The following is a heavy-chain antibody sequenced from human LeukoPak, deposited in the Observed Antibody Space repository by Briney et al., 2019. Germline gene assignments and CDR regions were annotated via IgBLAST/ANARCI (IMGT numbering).Heavy chain of an antibody. CDR1: GFTFSNYW. Sequence: GGSLRLSCAASGFTFSNYWMTWVRQAPGKGLEWVAHINQDGSEEHYMDSVKARFTISRDNAKNSLPLQMNSLRAEDTAVYYCVRDGGVSGYDLLDYWGQGTLVTVSS. D-gene: IGHD5-12*01. CDR3: VRDGGVSGYDLLDY. J-gene: IGHJ4*02. V-gene: IGHV3-7*01. CDR2: INQDGSEE.